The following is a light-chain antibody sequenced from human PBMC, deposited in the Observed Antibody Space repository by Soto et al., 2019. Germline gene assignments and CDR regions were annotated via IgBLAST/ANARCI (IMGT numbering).Light chain of an antibody. CDR3: MQSIHLRT. Sequence: XTQTPLSLSVTPGQPASISCRSSQRLLQSNGKTYLHWYLQKPGQPPQLLIYELSNRFSGVPDRFRGSGSGTDFTLKITRVEAEDVGVYYFMQSIHLRTFGQGTKVEIK. CDR2: ELS. V-gene: IGKV2D-29*01. CDR1: QRLLQSNGKTY. J-gene: IGKJ1*01.